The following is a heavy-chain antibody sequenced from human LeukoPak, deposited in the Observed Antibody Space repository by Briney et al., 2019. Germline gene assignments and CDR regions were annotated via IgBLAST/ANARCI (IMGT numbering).Heavy chain of an antibody. J-gene: IGHJ4*02. CDR1: GFTFSSYG. Sequence: GGSLRLSCAASGFTFSSYGMHWVRQAPGKGLEWVAFIRYDGSNKYCADSVKGRFTIPRDNSKNTLYLQMNSLRAEDTAVYYCAKEKGLHPYYFDYWGQGTLVTVSS. D-gene: IGHD2-15*01. CDR3: AKEKGLHPYYFDY. CDR2: IRYDGSNK. V-gene: IGHV3-30*02.